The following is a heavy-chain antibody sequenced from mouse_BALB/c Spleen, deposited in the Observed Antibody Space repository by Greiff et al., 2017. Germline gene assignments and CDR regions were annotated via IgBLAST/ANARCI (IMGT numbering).Heavy chain of an antibody. V-gene: IGHV5-6-5*01. CDR2: ISSGGST. CDR1: GFTFSSYA. CDR3: AREGGSFDY. Sequence: EVKVVESGGGLVKPGGSLKLSCAASGFTFSSYAMSWVRQTPEKRLEWVASISSGGSTYYPDSVKGRFTISRDNARNILYLQMSSLRSEDTAMYYCAREGGSFDYWGQGTTLTVSS. J-gene: IGHJ2*01.